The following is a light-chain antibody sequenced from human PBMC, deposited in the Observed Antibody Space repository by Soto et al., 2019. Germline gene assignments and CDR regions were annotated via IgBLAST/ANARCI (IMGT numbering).Light chain of an antibody. V-gene: IGLV2-14*01. CDR1: SSDVGGYNY. CDR3: SSYTTSSIWL. CDR2: EVT. J-gene: IGLJ3*02. Sequence: QSVLTQPASVSGSPGQSITLSCSGTSSDVGGYNYVSWYQQSPGKAPKLLIYEVTNRPSGVSNRFSGSKSANTASLTISGLQAEDAAAYYCSSYTTSSIWLFGGGTKLTVL.